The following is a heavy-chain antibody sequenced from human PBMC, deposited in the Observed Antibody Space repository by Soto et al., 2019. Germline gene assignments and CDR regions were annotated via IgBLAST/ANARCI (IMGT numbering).Heavy chain of an antibody. CDR1: GGSIYSGGYY. CDR2: IHYSGST. CDR3: AASFYYDSSDYYSFWFDP. V-gene: IGHV4-31*03. Sequence: QVQLQESGPGLVKPSQTLSLTCTVSGGSIYSGGYYWSWIRQHPGKGLEWIGYIHYSGSTSYNPSLKSRVTISLDTSESQFSLMLSSVTAADTAVYYCAASFYYDSSDYYSFWFDPWGQGTLVTVSS. D-gene: IGHD3-22*01. J-gene: IGHJ5*02.